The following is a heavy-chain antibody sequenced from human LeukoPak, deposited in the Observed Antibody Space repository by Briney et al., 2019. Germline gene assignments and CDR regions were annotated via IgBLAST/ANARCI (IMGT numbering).Heavy chain of an antibody. D-gene: IGHD3-22*01. V-gene: IGHV3-23*01. J-gene: IGHJ5*02. CDR2: ISGSGDST. Sequence: GGSLRLSCAASGFTFSSYAMSWVRQAPGKELEWVSAISGSGDSTHYADSVKGRFTISRDNSKNTLYLQMDSLRAEDTAVYYCAKLTNYDSSGFDPWGQGTLVTVSS. CDR1: GFTFSSYA. CDR3: AKLTNYDSSGFDP.